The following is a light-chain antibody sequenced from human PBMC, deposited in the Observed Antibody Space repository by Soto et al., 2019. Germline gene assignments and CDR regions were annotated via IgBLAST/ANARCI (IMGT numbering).Light chain of an antibody. CDR3: QVWDISSDPNYV. CDR1: NIGRKS. J-gene: IGLJ1*01. CDR2: DDR. Sequence: SYELTQSPSVSVAPGQTARITCGGNNIGRKSVHWYQQKPGQAPVLVIFDDRDRPSGIPERFSGSNSGSTATLTITRVEAGDEADYYCQVWDISSDPNYVFGTGTKVTVL. V-gene: IGLV3-21*02.